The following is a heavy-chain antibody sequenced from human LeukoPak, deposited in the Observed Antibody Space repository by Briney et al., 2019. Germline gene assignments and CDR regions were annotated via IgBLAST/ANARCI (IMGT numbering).Heavy chain of an antibody. Sequence: PSETLSLTCTVSGGSISSSSYYWGWIRQPPGKGLEWIGSIYYSGSTYYNPSLKSRVTISVDTSKNQFSLKLSSVTAADTAVYYCARSRSPYYYYGMDVWGQGTTVTVSS. V-gene: IGHV4-39*01. CDR3: ARSRSPYYYYGMDV. J-gene: IGHJ6*02. CDR1: GGSISSSSYY. CDR2: IYYSGST.